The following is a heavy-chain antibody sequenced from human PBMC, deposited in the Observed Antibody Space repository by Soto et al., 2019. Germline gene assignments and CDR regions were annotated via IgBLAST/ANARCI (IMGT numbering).Heavy chain of an antibody. J-gene: IGHJ6*02. CDR3: ARDPPATRHGMDV. CDR2: IYSGGST. Sequence: PWWSLRLSCSASVFTGSSNYMSWFRQAPGKGLEWVSVIYSGGSTYYADSVRGRFTISRDNSKNTLYLQMKSLRAEDTAVYYCARDPPATRHGMDVWGQGTTVTVSS. V-gene: IGHV3-53*01. CDR1: VFTGSSNY.